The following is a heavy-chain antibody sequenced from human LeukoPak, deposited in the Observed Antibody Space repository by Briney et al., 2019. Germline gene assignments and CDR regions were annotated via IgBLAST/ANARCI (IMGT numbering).Heavy chain of an antibody. CDR3: ARDSSGYYSFDY. Sequence: PSETLSLTCAVYGGSLSGYWSWIRQPPGKGLEWIGQVYHSGSTYYNPSLKGRVTISVDTSKNQFSLKLSSVTAADTAVYYCARDSSGYYSFDYWGQGTLVTVSS. D-gene: IGHD3-22*01. V-gene: IGHV4-34*09. CDR2: VYHSGST. J-gene: IGHJ4*02. CDR1: GGSLSGY.